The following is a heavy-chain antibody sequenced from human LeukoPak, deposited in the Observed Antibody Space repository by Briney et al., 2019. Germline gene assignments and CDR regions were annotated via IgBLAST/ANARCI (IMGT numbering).Heavy chain of an antibody. J-gene: IGHJ4*02. D-gene: IGHD1-26*01. V-gene: IGHV3-53*05. CDR2: IYSGGTT. Sequence: SGGSLRLSCAVSGFTVSSNYMSWVRQAPGKGLEWVSVIYSGGTTYYTDSVKGRFTISRDNSKSTVYLQMNSLRAEDTAVYYCARDQGGIVGATDYWGQGTLVTVSS. CDR3: ARDQGGIVGATDY. CDR1: GFTVSSNY.